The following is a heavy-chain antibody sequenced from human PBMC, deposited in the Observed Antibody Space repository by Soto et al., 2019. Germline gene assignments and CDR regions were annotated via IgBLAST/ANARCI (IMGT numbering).Heavy chain of an antibody. CDR3: TTGVTSRGMDV. J-gene: IGHJ6*02. V-gene: IGHV3-15*01. Sequence: EVQLVESGGGLVKPGGSLRLSCAASGFTFSNAWMSWVRQAPGKGLEWVGRIKTKTDGGTTDYAAPVKGRFTISRDYSTNTLYLHMNSMKPGDTAVSYCTTGVTSRGMDVWGQGTTVTVSS. CDR2: IKTKTDGGTT. D-gene: IGHD2-21*02. CDR1: GFTFSNAW.